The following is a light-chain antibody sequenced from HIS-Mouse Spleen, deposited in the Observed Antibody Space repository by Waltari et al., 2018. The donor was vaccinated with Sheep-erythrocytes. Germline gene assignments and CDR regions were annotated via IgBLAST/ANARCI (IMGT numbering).Light chain of an antibody. CDR1: KLGDNL. CDR3: QAWDSSTAWNVV. V-gene: IGLV3-1*01. CDR2: QDS. J-gene: IGLJ2*01. Sequence: SYELTQPPSVSVSPGQTASITCSGDKLGDNLACWYQQKPGQTPVLVIYQDSKRPSGIPERFSGSNSGNTATLTISGTQAMDEADYYCQAWDSSTAWNVVFGGGTKLTVL.